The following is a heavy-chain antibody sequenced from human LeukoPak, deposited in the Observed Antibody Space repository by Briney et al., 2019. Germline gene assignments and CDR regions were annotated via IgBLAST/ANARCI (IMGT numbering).Heavy chain of an antibody. CDR1: GFTFSDYY. CDR3: ARENCSGGSCYPDY. Sequence: GGSLRLSCAASGFTFSDYYMSWIRQAPGKGLEWVSYISSSGSTIYYADSVKGRFTISRDDAKNSLYLQMNSLRAEDTAVYYCARENCSGGSCYPDYWGQGTLVTVSS. CDR2: ISSSGSTI. V-gene: IGHV3-11*01. J-gene: IGHJ4*02. D-gene: IGHD2-15*01.